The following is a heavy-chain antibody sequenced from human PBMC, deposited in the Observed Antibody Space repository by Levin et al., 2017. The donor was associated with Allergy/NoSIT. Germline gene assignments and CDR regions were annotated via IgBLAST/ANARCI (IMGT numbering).Heavy chain of an antibody. D-gene: IGHD3-10*01. Sequence: GGSLRLSCVASGFTFSSYGMHWVRQAPGKGLEWVAVVSYDGRNKYYADSVKGRFTISRDNSKNTVFLQMNSLRAEDTAVYYCAKDSGHNIPLNWCQGTLVTVSS. J-gene: IGHJ4*02. V-gene: IGHV3-30*18. CDR3: AKDSGHNIPLN. CDR1: GFTFSSYG. CDR2: VSYDGRNK.